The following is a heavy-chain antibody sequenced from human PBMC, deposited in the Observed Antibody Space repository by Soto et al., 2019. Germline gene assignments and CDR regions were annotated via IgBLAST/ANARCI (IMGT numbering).Heavy chain of an antibody. CDR3: AKDSSGSASKLLNWFDP. CDR2: ISGSGGST. D-gene: IGHD3-10*01. V-gene: IGHV3-23*01. CDR1: GFTFSSYA. Sequence: PGGSLRLSCAASGFTFSSYAMSWVRQAPGKGLEWVSAISGSGGSTYYADSAKGRFTISRDNSKNTLYLQMNSLRAEDTAVYYCAKDSSGSASKLLNWFDPWGQGTLVTVSS. J-gene: IGHJ5*02.